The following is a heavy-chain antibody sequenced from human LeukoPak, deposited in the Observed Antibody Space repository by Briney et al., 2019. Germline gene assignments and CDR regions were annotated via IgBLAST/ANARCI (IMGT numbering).Heavy chain of an antibody. CDR3: AGSIAVAGTHAFDI. Sequence: GASAKVSCKASGYTFTSYGISWVRQAPGQGLEWMGWISAYNGNTNYAQKLQGRVTMTTDTSTSTAYMELRSLRSDDTAVYYCAGSIAVAGTHAFDIWGQGTMVTVSS. J-gene: IGHJ3*02. V-gene: IGHV1-18*01. D-gene: IGHD6-19*01. CDR2: ISAYNGNT. CDR1: GYTFTSYG.